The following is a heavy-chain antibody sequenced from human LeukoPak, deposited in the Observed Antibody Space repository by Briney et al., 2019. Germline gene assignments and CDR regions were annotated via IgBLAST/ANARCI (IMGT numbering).Heavy chain of an antibody. V-gene: IGHV3-20*04. CDR1: GLTLDGYG. CDR2: VNWNGGGA. J-gene: IGHJ4*02. Sequence: GGSLRLSCAASGLTLDGYGMSWVRQAPGKGLEWVSGVNWNGGGADYAASVKGRFTISRDNAKNSLYLQINSLRAEDTAVYYCARDGSSGWYSDYWGQGTLVTVSS. CDR3: ARDGSSGWYSDY. D-gene: IGHD6-19*01.